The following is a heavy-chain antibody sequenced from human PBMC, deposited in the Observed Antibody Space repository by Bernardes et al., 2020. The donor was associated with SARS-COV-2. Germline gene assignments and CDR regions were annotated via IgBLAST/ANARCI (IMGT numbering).Heavy chain of an antibody. V-gene: IGHV3-48*02. CDR1: GFSFSSYP. CDR2: ISASSRTK. CDR3: VKDGERGYDMDV. Sequence: GSLRLSCAASGFSFSSYPMNWVRQAPGRGLEWVSYISASSRTKNYGDSMKARFSISRDNAKNSLFLQMNSLRDEDTAVYYCVKDGERGYDMDVWGQGTTVTVSS. J-gene: IGHJ6*02. D-gene: IGHD3-10*01.